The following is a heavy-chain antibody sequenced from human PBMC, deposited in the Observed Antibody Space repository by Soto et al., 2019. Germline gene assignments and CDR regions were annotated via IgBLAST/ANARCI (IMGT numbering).Heavy chain of an antibody. D-gene: IGHD1-20*01. J-gene: IGHJ2*01. CDR3: ARGYRYLDL. Sequence: TVEDGYIVDYYCNWIRQPPGKGLEWIGEINHSGSTKYNPSLKSRVTISVDTSKNQFSLKLSSVTAAYTAVYYYARGYRYLDLCGRGPLVT. CDR2: INHSGST. CDR1: DGYIVDYY. V-gene: IGHV4-34*01.